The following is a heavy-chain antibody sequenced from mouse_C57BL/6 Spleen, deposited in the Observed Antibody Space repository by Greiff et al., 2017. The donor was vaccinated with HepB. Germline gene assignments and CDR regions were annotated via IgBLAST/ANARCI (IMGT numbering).Heavy chain of an antibody. D-gene: IGHD2-12*01. V-gene: IGHV1-4*01. Sequence: VQGVESGAELARPGASVKMSCKASGYTFTSYTMHWVKQRPGQGLEWIGYINPSSGYTKYNQKFKDKATLTADKSSSTAYMQLSSLASEDSAVYYCAIYDGAYWGQGTLVTVSA. CDR3: AIYDGAY. CDR2: INPSSGYT. CDR1: GYTFTSYT. J-gene: IGHJ3*01.